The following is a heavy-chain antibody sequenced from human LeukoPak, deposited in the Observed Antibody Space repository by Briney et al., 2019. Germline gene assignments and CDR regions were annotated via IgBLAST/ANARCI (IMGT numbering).Heavy chain of an antibody. V-gene: IGHV3-23*01. D-gene: IGHD3-3*01. CDR1: GFTFSGYA. J-gene: IGHJ4*02. CDR2: ISGSGGST. CDR3: AKDLYPYYDFWSGPFDY. Sequence: GGSLRLSCAASGFTFSGYAMSWVRQAPGKGLEWVSAISGSGGSTYYADSVKGRFTISRDNSKNTLYLQMNSLRAEDTAVYYCAKDLYPYYDFWSGPFDYWGQGTLVTVSS.